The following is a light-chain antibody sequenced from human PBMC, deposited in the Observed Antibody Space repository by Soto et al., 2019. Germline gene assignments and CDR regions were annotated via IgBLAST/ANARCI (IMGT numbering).Light chain of an antibody. CDR3: SSYAGSDNFEV. Sequence: QSVLTQPPSASGSPGQSVTISCTGTRSDVGDYNYVSWYQHHPGKAPKLLIYEVTKRPSGVPDRFSGSKSANTASLTVSGLQAEDEADYYCSSYAGSDNFEVFGGGTQLTVL. CDR2: EVT. CDR1: RSDVGDYNY. J-gene: IGLJ2*01. V-gene: IGLV2-8*01.